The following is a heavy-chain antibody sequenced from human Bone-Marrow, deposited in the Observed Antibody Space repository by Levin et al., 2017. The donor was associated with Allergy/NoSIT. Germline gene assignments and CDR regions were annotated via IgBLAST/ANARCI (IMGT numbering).Heavy chain of an antibody. Sequence: GGSLRLSCAASGFTFSSYAMSWVRQAPGKGLEWVSAISGSGGSTYYADSVKGRFTISRDNSKNTLYLQMNSLRAEDTAVYYCASGGGWRPYYYYGMDVWGQGTTVTVSS. D-gene: IGHD6-19*01. CDR3: ASGGGWRPYYYYGMDV. V-gene: IGHV3-23*01. CDR2: ISGSGGST. CDR1: GFTFSSYA. J-gene: IGHJ6*02.